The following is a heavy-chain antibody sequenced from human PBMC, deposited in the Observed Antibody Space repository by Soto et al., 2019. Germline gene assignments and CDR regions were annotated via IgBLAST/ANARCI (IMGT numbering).Heavy chain of an antibody. CDR1: GGSVSSGSYY. CDR2: IYYSGST. Sequence: QVQLQESGPGLVKPSETLSLTCTVSGGSVSSGSYYWSWIRQPPGKGLEWIGYIYYSGSTNYNPSLESRVTISVDTSKNQFSLKLSSVTAADTAVYYYARDARGYGDYDYWGQGTLVTVSS. D-gene: IGHD4-17*01. V-gene: IGHV4-61*01. J-gene: IGHJ4*02. CDR3: ARDARGYGDYDY.